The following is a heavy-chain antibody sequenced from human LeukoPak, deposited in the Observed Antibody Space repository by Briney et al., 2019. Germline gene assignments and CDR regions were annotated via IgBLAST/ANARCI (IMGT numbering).Heavy chain of an antibody. Sequence: PGGSLRLSCAASGFTFTTYSMHWVRQAPGKGLEWVSIIYSGGATFYADSVKGRFTISRESSKNTLWLQMNSLTAEDTAVYYCARLHYDVLTGPFDYWGQGTLVTVSS. CDR3: ARLHYDVLTGPFDY. J-gene: IGHJ4*02. V-gene: IGHV3-66*04. CDR2: IYSGGAT. CDR1: GFTFTTYS. D-gene: IGHD3-9*01.